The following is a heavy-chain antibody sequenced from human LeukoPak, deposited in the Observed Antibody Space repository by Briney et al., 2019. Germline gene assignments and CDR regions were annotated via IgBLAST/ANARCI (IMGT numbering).Heavy chain of an antibody. CDR2: IYSGGST. V-gene: IGHV3-53*01. CDR3: ARSPVDTAMVYYYYYYMDV. J-gene: IGHJ6*03. Sequence: GGSLRLSCAASGFTVSSNYMSWVRQAPGKGLEWVSVIYSGGSTYYADSVKGRFTISRDNSKNTLYLQMNSLRAEDTAVYYCARSPVDTAMVYYYYYYMDVWGKGTTVTVSS. D-gene: IGHD5-18*01. CDR1: GFTVSSNY.